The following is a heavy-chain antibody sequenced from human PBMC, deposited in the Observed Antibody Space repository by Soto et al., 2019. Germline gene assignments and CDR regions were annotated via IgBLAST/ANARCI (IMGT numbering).Heavy chain of an antibody. D-gene: IGHD2-15*01. CDR3: ARDDVLCVGGRCSSEPYPV. V-gene: IGHV3-11*04. CDR2: ISGGDGTI. Sequence: PGGSLRLSCAASGFTFSDYYMSWVRQAPGKGLEWISYISGGDGTINYADSVKGRFTISRDNAKNTLYLQMTSLRAEDTAVYYCARDDVLCVGGRCSSEPYPVCGKGT. J-gene: IGHJ6*03. CDR1: GFTFSDYY.